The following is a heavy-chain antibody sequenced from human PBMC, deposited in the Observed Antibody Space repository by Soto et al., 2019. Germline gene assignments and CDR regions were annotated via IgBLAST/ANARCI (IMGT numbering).Heavy chain of an antibody. J-gene: IGHJ5*02. D-gene: IGHD2-8*01. Sequence: PSETLSLTCTVSGGSISSYYWSWIRQPAGKGLEWIGRIYTSGSTNYNPSLKSRVTMSVDTSKNQFSLKLSSVTAADTAVYYCARDFGVSRKLSTNWFDPWGQGTLITVSS. CDR3: ARDFGVSRKLSTNWFDP. CDR2: IYTSGST. V-gene: IGHV4-4*07. CDR1: GGSISSYY.